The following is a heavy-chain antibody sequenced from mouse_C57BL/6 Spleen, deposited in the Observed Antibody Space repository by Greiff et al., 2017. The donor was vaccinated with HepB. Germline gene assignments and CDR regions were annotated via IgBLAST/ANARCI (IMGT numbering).Heavy chain of an antibody. Sequence: QVQLQQSGAELVKPGASVKLSCKASGYTFTSYWMQWVKQRPGQGLEWIGEIDPSDSYTNYNQKFKGKATLTVDKSSSTAYMQLSSLTSEDSAVYYCARRGYYGSSYGYFDVWGTGTTVTVSS. CDR1: GYTFTSYW. J-gene: IGHJ1*03. D-gene: IGHD1-1*01. CDR3: ARRGYYGSSYGYFDV. CDR2: IDPSDSYT. V-gene: IGHV1-50*01.